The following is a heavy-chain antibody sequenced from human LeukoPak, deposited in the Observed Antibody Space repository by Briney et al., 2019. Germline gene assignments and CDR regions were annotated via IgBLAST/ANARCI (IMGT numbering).Heavy chain of an antibody. Sequence: ASVKVSCKASGYTISDYFMHWVRQAPGQGLEWMGWISAYNGNTNYAQKLQGRVTMTTDTSTSTAYMELRSLRSDDTAVYYCAREGLTGTKAAGAFDIWGQGTMVTVSS. D-gene: IGHD1-20*01. CDR3: AREGLTGTKAAGAFDI. J-gene: IGHJ3*02. CDR2: ISAYNGNT. CDR1: GYTISDYF. V-gene: IGHV1-18*04.